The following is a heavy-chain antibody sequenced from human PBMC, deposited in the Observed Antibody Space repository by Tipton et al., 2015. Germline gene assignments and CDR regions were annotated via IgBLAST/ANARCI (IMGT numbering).Heavy chain of an antibody. CDR1: GGKFSNYG. CDR3: ARVAGRPYYCDMEV. J-gene: IGHJ6*02. Sequence: QLVQSGPEVKKPGSSVKVSCKASGGKFSNYGIIWVRQAPGQGLEWLGVIIPMFGTPKYAQKFQGRVTITADKSTSTAYMELSSLRFEDTAVYYCARVAGRPYYCDMEVWGLGTTVTIS. D-gene: IGHD6-13*01. CDR2: IIPMFGTP. V-gene: IGHV1-69*06.